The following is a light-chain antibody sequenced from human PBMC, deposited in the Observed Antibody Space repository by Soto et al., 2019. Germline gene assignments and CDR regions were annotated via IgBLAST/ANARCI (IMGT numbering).Light chain of an antibody. CDR1: QSVFSW. V-gene: IGKV1-5*01. Sequence: DIQMTQSPSTLSASVGDRVTITCRASQSVFSWLAWYQQKPGQAPKLLIYDASTLEGGVPSSFSGRGSGTEFTLTIGGLQPDDFATYHCQQYTSFSWSFGQGTKVEVK. CDR2: DAS. CDR3: QQYTSFSWS. J-gene: IGKJ1*01.